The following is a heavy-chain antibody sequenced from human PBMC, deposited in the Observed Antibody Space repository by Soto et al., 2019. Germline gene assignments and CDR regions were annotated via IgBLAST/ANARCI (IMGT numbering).Heavy chain of an antibody. CDR3: VHRHYNLGKYGMDV. CDR1: GFSLSTTGVG. Sequence: QITLKESGPTVVKPTQTLTLTCTFSGFSLSTTGVGVGWIRQPPGKALEWHALFYWDDTKRYSPSLKTRLTITKDTSKNQVVLTMTNMDPVDTATYYCVHRHYNLGKYGMDVWGQGTTVTVSS. CDR2: FYWDDTK. J-gene: IGHJ6*02. D-gene: IGHD1-1*01. V-gene: IGHV2-5*02.